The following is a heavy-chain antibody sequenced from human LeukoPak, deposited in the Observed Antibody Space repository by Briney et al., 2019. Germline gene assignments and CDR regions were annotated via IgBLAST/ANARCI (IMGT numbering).Heavy chain of an antibody. Sequence: ETLSLTCAVYGGSFSGYYWSWIRQPPGKGLEWIGEINHSGSTNYNPSLKSRVTISVDTSKNQFSLKLSSVTAADTAVHYCARGGSSWTGGYFDYWGQGTLVTVSS. CDR3: ARGGSSWTGGYFDY. D-gene: IGHD6-13*01. V-gene: IGHV4-34*01. CDR1: GGSFSGYY. CDR2: INHSGST. J-gene: IGHJ4*02.